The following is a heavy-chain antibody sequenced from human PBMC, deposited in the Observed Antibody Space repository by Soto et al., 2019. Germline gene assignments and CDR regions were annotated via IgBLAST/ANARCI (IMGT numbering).Heavy chain of an antibody. Sequence: GSLRLSCAASGFTFSSYSMNWVRQAPGKGLEWVSSISSSSSYIYYADSVKGRFTISRDNAKNSLYLQMNSLRAEDTAVYYCARDDPSWNDAFDIWGQGTMVTVSS. CDR2: ISSSSSYI. V-gene: IGHV3-21*01. D-gene: IGHD1-1*01. J-gene: IGHJ3*02. CDR3: ARDDPSWNDAFDI. CDR1: GFTFSSYS.